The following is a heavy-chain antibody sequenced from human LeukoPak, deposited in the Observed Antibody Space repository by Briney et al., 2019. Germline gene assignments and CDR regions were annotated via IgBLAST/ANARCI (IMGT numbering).Heavy chain of an antibody. CDR3: ASVVRGYCSSTSCYKGFWFDP. J-gene: IGHJ5*02. Sequence: SETLSLTCTVSGGSISSYYWSWIRQPPGKGLEWIGYIYYSGSTNYNPSLKSRVTISVDTSKNQFSLKLSSVTAADTAVYYCASVVRGYCSSTSCYKGFWFDPWGQGTLVTVSS. CDR1: GGSISSYY. D-gene: IGHD2-2*02. V-gene: IGHV4-59*08. CDR2: IYYSGST.